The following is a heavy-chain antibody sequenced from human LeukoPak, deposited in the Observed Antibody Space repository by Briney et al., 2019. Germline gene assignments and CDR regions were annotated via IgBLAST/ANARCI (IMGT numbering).Heavy chain of an antibody. CDR3: AKGHGDYSAWNAFDI. CDR1: GFTFSSYG. J-gene: IGHJ3*02. Sequence: PGGSLRLSCAASGFTFSSYGMHWVRQAPGKGLEWVAFIRYDGSNKYYADSVKGRFTISRDNSKNTLYLQMNSLRAEDTAVYYCAKGHGDYSAWNAFDIWGQGTMVTVSS. CDR2: IRYDGSNK. D-gene: IGHD4-17*01. V-gene: IGHV3-30*02.